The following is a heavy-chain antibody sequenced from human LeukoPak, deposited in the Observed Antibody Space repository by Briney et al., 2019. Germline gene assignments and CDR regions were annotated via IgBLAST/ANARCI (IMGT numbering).Heavy chain of an antibody. J-gene: IGHJ4*02. CDR1: GFTYSSYE. Sequence: GGSLRLSCAASGFTYSSYEMNWVRQAPGKGLEWVSYISSSGSTIYYADSVKGRSTISRDNAKNSLYLQMNSLRAEDTAVYYCARAFGGAPGYWGQGTLVTVSS. CDR3: ARAFGGAPGY. D-gene: IGHD3-16*01. V-gene: IGHV3-48*03. CDR2: ISSSGSTI.